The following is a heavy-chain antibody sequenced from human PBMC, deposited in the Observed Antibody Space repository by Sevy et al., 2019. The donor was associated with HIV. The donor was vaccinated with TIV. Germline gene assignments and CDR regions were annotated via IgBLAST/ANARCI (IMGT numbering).Heavy chain of an antibody. CDR3: ARGFLYYFDF. Sequence: SETLSLTCIVSGDSVNSYYWNWIRQSPGKGLEWNGYIYYIGSTNYNPSLKSRVTISLDTSKNQFSLKLTSVSAADTAVSYCARGFLYYFDFWGQGTLVTVSS. J-gene: IGHJ4*02. CDR2: IYYIGST. V-gene: IGHV4-59*02. CDR1: GDSVNSYY.